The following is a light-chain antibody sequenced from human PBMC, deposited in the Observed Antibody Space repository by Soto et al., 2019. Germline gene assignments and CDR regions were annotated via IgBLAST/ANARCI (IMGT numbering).Light chain of an antibody. J-gene: IGLJ1*01. Sequence: QSVLTQPPSASGTPGQRVTISCSGSSSNIGSNTVNWYQQLPGTAPKLLIYSNNQRPSGVPDRFPGSKSGTSASLAISGLQSEDEADYYCAAWDDSPSYVFGTGTKVTVL. V-gene: IGLV1-44*01. CDR3: AAWDDSPSYV. CDR1: SSNIGSNT. CDR2: SNN.